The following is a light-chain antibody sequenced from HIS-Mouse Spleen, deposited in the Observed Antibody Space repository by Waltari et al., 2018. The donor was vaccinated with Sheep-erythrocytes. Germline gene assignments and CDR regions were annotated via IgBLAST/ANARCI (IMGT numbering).Light chain of an antibody. CDR3: GTWDSSLSALFV. CDR1: SSNIGNNY. CDR2: DHH. J-gene: IGLJ1*01. V-gene: IGLV1-51*01. Sequence: QSVLTQPPSVSAAPGQKVTISCSGSSSNIGNNYVSWYQQPPGTAPKLLIYDHHKRPSGIPDRFSGSKSGTSATLGITGLQTGDEADYYCGTWDSSLSALFVFGTGTKVTVL.